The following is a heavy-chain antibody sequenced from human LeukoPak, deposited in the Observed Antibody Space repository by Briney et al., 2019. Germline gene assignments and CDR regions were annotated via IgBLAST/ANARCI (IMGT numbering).Heavy chain of an antibody. CDR2: ISAYNGNT. CDR1: GYTFTSYG. V-gene: IGHV1-18*01. CDR3: ARAMVLRYFDVSGYYYMDV. Sequence: ASVKVSCTASGYTFTSYGISWVRQAPGQGLEWMGWISAYNGNTNYAKKLQGRVTMTTDTSTSTAYMELRSLRSDDTAVYYCARAMVLRYFDVSGYYYMDVWGKGTTVTVSS. D-gene: IGHD3-9*01. J-gene: IGHJ6*03.